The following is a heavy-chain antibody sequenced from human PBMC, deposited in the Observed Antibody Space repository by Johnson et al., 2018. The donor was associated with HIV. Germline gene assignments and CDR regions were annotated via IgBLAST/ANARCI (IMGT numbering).Heavy chain of an antibody. D-gene: IGHD1-14*01. CDR3: ARDESYRKYALTAFDI. V-gene: IGHV3-7*05. Sequence: VQLVESGGGLVQPGGSLRLSCAASGFTFSSYWMTWVRQAPGKGLEWVANIKQDGSEKHYVDSVKGRFTISRDNAKNSLYLQMSSLRAEDTAVYYCARDESYRKYALTAFDIWAKGQWSPSLQ. CDR1: GFTFSSYW. J-gene: IGHJ3*02. CDR2: IKQDGSEK.